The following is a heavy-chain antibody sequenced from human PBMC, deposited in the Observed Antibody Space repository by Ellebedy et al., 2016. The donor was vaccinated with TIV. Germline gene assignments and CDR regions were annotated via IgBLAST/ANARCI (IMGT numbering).Heavy chain of an antibody. D-gene: IGHD1-14*01. CDR1: GFTFSSYA. V-gene: IGHV3-23*01. J-gene: IGHJ4*02. CDR3: TSPAVGHTTGCCRYYFDY. Sequence: GESLKISCAASGFTFSSYAMNWVRQAPGKGLEWVSGIGLSDTSTYYSDSVKGRFTISRDNSKYTIYLQMNSLRDEDTAVYYCTSPAVGHTTGCCRYYFDYWGLGTLVTVSS. CDR2: IGLSDTST.